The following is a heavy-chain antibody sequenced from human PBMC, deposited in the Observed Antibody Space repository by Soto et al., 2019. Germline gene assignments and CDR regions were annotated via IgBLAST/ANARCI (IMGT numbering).Heavy chain of an antibody. CDR2: INAGNGNT. CDR3: ARDDSSGWYIWFDP. V-gene: IGHV1-3*01. D-gene: IGHD6-19*01. Sequence: ASVKVSCKASGYTFTSYAMHWVRQAPGQRLEWMGWINAGNGNTKYSQKFQGRVTITRDTSASTAYMELSSLRSEDTAVYYCARDDSSGWYIWFDPWGQGTLVTVSS. J-gene: IGHJ5*02. CDR1: GYTFTSYA.